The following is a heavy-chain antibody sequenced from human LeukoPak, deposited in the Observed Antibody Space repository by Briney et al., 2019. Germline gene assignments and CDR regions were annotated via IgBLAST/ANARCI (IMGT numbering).Heavy chain of an antibody. CDR2: ISSSSSYI. CDR3: ASLLAAAERYYYYGMDV. CDR1: GFTFNDYY. Sequence: GGSLRLSCAASGFTFNDYYMSWIRQAPGKGLEWVSSISSSSSYIYYADSVKGRFTISRDNAKNSLYLQMNSLRAEDTAVYYCASLLAAAERYYYYGMDVWGQGTTVTVSS. J-gene: IGHJ6*02. V-gene: IGHV3-11*06. D-gene: IGHD6-13*01.